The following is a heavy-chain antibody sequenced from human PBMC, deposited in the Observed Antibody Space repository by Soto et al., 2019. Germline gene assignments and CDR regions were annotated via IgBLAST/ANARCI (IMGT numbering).Heavy chain of an antibody. CDR3: ARDYVPYRRDAFDI. J-gene: IGHJ3*02. V-gene: IGHV1-3*01. Sequence: ASVKVSCKASGYTFTSYAMHWVRQAPGQRLEWMGWINAGNGNTKYSQKFQGRVTITRDTSASTAYMELSSLRSEDTAVYYCARDYVPYRRDAFDIWGQGTMVTVSS. CDR2: INAGNGNT. CDR1: GYTFTSYA. D-gene: IGHD3-16*01.